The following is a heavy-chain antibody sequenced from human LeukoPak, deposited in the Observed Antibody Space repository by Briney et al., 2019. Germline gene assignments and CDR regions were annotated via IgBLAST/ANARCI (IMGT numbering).Heavy chain of an antibody. J-gene: IGHJ5*02. D-gene: IGHD3-10*01. V-gene: IGHV3-23*01. CDR1: GFTFSSYT. CDR3: AKAGSVGYYNH. Sequence: PGGSLRLSCAASGFTFSSYTMGWVRQAPGKGLEWVSDINENGGRTYYADSVRGRFTISRDNSKNTLYLQMNSLRAEDTAVYYCAKAGSVGYYNHWGQGTLVIVSS. CDR2: INENGGRT.